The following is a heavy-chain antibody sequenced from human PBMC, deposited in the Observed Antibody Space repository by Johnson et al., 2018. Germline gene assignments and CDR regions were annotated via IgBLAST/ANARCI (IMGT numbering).Heavy chain of an antibody. J-gene: IGHJ6*03. Sequence: QLVESGGGLVKPGGSLRVSCAASGFTFSSYTMNWVRQAPGKGLEWVSSISGGGTYIYYADSVRGRFTISRDNSMYLQMNRLRVEDTSVYYCARSDFVLVTGYSFYYMDGWGKGTTVTVSS. CDR1: GFTFSSYT. D-gene: IGHD2-21*02. CDR3: ARSDFVLVTGYSFYYMDG. CDR2: ISGGGTYI. V-gene: IGHV3-21*01.